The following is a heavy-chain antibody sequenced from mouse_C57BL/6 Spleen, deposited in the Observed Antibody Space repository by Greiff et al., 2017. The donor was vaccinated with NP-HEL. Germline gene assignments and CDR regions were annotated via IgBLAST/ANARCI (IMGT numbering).Heavy chain of an antibody. Sequence: VQLQQSGAELVRPGSSVKLSCKASGYTFTSYWMDWVKQRPGQGLEWIGNIYPSDSETHYNQKFKDKATLTVDKSSSTAYMQLSSLTSEDSAVYYCARQGIYYDYDDGFAYWGQGTLVTVSA. D-gene: IGHD2-4*01. CDR2: IYPSDSET. J-gene: IGHJ3*01. CDR1: GYTFTSYW. CDR3: ARQGIYYDYDDGFAY. V-gene: IGHV1-61*01.